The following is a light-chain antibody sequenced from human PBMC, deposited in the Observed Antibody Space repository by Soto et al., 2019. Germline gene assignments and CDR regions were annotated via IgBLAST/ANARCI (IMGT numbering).Light chain of an antibody. CDR2: DVS. J-gene: IGLJ1*01. CDR3: SSYTGSSTLVV. CDR1: SSDIGGYNY. Sequence: QSVLTQPASVSGSPGQSITVSCTGTSSDIGGYNYVSWYQQYPGEAPKVIIYDVSDRPSGVSNRFSGSKSGNTASLTISGLQTEDEADYYCSSYTGSSTLVVFGTGTKVTVL. V-gene: IGLV2-14*03.